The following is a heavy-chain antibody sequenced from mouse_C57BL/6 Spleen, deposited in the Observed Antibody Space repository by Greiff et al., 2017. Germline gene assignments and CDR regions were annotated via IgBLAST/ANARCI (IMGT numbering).Heavy chain of an antibody. Sequence: EVKLVESEGGLVQPGSSMKLSCTASGFTFSDYYMAWVRQVPEKGLEWVANINYDGSSTYYLDSLKSRFIISRDNAKNILYLQMSSLKPEDTATYYCARDNYGSSYYYAMDYWGQGTSVTVSS. V-gene: IGHV5-16*01. CDR2: INYDGSST. CDR3: ARDNYGSSYYYAMDY. J-gene: IGHJ4*01. CDR1: GFTFSDYY. D-gene: IGHD1-1*01.